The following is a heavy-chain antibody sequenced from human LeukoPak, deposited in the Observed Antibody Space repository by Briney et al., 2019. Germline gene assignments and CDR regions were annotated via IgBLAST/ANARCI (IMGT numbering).Heavy chain of an antibody. J-gene: IGHJ3*02. D-gene: IGHD3-10*01. CDR2: IIPIFGTA. Sequence: SVKVSCKASGGAFSSYAISWVRQAPGQGLEWMGGIIPIFGTANYAQKFQGRVTITADESTSTAYMELSSLRSKDTAVYYCARERNQGSGGNDAFDIWGQGTMVTVSS. V-gene: IGHV1-69*13. CDR3: ARERNQGSGGNDAFDI. CDR1: GGAFSSYA.